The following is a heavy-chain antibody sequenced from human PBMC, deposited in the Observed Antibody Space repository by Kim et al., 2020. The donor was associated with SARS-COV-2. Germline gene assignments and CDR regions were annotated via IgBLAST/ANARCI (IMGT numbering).Heavy chain of an antibody. Sequence: SETLSLTCTVSGGSISSSSYYWGWIRQPPGKGLEWIGSIYYSGSTYYNPSLKSRVTISVDTSKNQFSLKLSSVTAADTAVYYCARVRRSGSYWFDPWGQGTLVTVSS. D-gene: IGHD1-26*01. J-gene: IGHJ5*02. CDR1: GGSISSSSYY. CDR3: ARVRRSGSYWFDP. V-gene: IGHV4-39*07. CDR2: IYYSGST.